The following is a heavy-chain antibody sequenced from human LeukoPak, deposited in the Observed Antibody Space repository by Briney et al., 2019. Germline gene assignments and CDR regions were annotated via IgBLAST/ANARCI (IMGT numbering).Heavy chain of an antibody. D-gene: IGHD3-9*01. J-gene: IGHJ6*02. CDR1: GYTLTSYD. V-gene: IGHV1-8*01. Sequence: ASVKVSCKASGYTLTSYDINWVRQATGQGVEWRGWMNPNRGNTGYTQKFQGRVTMSRNTSISTAYMEQSSLRSADTAVYYCATGPGLRYFDWLPYYCCGMDVWGQGTTVTVSS. CDR2: MNPNRGNT. CDR3: ATGPGLRYFDWLPYYCCGMDV.